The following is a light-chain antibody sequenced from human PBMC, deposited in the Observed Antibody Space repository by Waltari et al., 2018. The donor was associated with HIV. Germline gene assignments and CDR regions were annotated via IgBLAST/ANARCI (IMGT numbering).Light chain of an antibody. V-gene: IGLV2-8*01. CDR1: RSDVGGFDH. CDR2: EVS. CDR3: SSHAGSNNYV. J-gene: IGLJ1*01. Sequence: QSALTQPPSASGSPGLSVPISCSGTRSDVGGFDHVSWYQQHPGKAPKLMIYEVSKRPSGVPDRFSGSKSGNTASLTVSGLQAEDEADYYCSSHAGSNNYVFGTGTKVTVL.